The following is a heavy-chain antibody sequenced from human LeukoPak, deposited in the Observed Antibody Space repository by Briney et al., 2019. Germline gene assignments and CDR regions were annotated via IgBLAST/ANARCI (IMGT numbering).Heavy chain of an antibody. J-gene: IGHJ4*02. Sequence: GGSLRLSCAASGFTFSNYEMNWVRQAPGKGLEWVSYISSSGRTIYYADSVRGRFTISRDNAKNSLYLQMSSLRTEDTAVYYCSSSTAIGYWGQGTLVTVSS. CDR2: ISSSGRTI. V-gene: IGHV3-48*03. CDR3: SSSTAIGY. CDR1: GFTFSNYE.